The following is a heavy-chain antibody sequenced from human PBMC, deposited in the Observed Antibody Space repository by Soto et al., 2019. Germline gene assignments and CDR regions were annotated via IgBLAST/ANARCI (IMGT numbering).Heavy chain of an antibody. CDR3: VRAPLDYYSADYFDN. D-gene: IGHD2-21*01. J-gene: IGHJ4*02. Sequence: SVKVTCKASGGTFSSYGIRWVLQAPGQGLEWMGGIIPIFGTANYAQKFQGRVTITADESTSTAYMELSSLRSEDTAVYYCVRAPLDYYSADYFDNWGQGTLVTVS. V-gene: IGHV1-69*13. CDR2: IIPIFGTA. CDR1: GGTFSSYG.